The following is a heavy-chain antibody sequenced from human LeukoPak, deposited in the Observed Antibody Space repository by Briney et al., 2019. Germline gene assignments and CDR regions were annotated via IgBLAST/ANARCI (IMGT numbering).Heavy chain of an antibody. J-gene: IGHJ6*01. D-gene: IGHD1-26*01. V-gene: IGHV3-23*01. Sequence: GGSLRLSCAASGFTFRNYAMNWVRQAPGKGLEWVSGISGSGESTYYADSVKGRFTISRDNSKNTLYLEMNSLRAEDTAIYYCAKMKGHPLPKYYMDVWGQGTTVTVSS. CDR2: ISGSGEST. CDR1: GFTFRNYA. CDR3: AKMKGHPLPKYYMDV.